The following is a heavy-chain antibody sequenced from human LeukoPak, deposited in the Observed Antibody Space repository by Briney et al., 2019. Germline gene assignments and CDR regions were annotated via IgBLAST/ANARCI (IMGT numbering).Heavy chain of an antibody. CDR2: IYYSGST. J-gene: IGHJ4*02. Sequence: SETLCLTCTVSGGSISSGGYYWSWIRQHPGKGLEWIGYIYYSGSTYYNPSLKSRVTISVDTSKNQFSLKLSSVTAADTAVYYCARAGDSSGYWYYFDYWGQGTLVTVSS. CDR3: ARAGDSSGYWYYFDY. CDR1: GGSISSGGYY. D-gene: IGHD3-22*01. V-gene: IGHV4-31*03.